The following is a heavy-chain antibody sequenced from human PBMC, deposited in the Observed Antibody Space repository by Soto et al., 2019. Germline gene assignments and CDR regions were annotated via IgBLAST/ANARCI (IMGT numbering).Heavy chain of an antibody. Sequence: PGGSLRLSYAASGFTFDDYAMHWVRQAPGKGLEWVSGISWNSGSIGYADSVKGRFTISRDNSKNTLYLQMNSLRVEDTAVYYCAREWDYYDSSADAFDIWGQGTMVTVSS. CDR3: AREWDYYDSSADAFDI. CDR1: GFTFDDYA. CDR2: ISWNSGSI. J-gene: IGHJ3*02. V-gene: IGHV3-9*01. D-gene: IGHD3-22*01.